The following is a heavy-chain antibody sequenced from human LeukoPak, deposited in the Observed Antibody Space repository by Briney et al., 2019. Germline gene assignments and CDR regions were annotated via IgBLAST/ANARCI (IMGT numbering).Heavy chain of an antibody. Sequence: GGSLRLSCAASGFTFSSYSMNWVRQAPGKGLEWVSSISSSSSYTYYADSVKGRFTISRDNAKNSLYLQMNSLRAEDTAVYYCARDVSGGDYWGQGTLVTVSS. CDR1: GFTFSSYS. J-gene: IGHJ4*02. V-gene: IGHV3-21*01. D-gene: IGHD6-19*01. CDR3: ARDVSGGDY. CDR2: ISSSSSYT.